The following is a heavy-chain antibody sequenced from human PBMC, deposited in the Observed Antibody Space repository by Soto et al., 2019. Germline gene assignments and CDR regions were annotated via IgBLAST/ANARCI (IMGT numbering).Heavy chain of an antibody. J-gene: IGHJ5*01. Sequence: SQTLSLTCSVSGDSIANLGCFWACNRKPPGQALEYIGYIYKSATTYYNPSFESRVAISVDTSKSQFSLNVTSVTAADTAVYFCARGRYCLTGRCFPNWFDSWGQGALVTAPQ. CDR1: GDSIANLGCF. V-gene: IGHV4-30-4*01. D-gene: IGHD7-27*01. CDR2: IYKSATT. CDR3: ARGRYCLTGRCFPNWFDS.